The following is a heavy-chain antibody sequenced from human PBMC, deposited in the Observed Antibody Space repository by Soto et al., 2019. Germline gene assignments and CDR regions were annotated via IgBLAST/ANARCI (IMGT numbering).Heavy chain of an antibody. D-gene: IGHD3-16*01. V-gene: IGHV3-23*01. J-gene: IGHJ4*02. CDR3: ARIGFLGEGDF. CDR2: ISGSGGST. CDR1: GFTFSSYA. Sequence: GGSLRLSCAASGFTFSSYAMSWVRQAPGKGLEWVSAISGSGGSTYYADSVKGRFTISRDNSKNTLYLQMNSLRVEDTAVYYCARIGFLGEGDFWGQGNLVTVSS.